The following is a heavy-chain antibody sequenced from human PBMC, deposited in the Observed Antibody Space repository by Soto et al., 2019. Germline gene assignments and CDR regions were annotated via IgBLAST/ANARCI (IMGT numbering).Heavy chain of an antibody. CDR1: GFIFSIYA. J-gene: IGHJ1*01. CDR2: ISGGGGST. V-gene: IGHV3-23*01. CDR3: AKDGAVLRFLDGGPVQC. Sequence: EVQLLESGGGLVQPGGSLRLSCEGSGFIFSIYAMSWVRQAPGKGLEWVSGISGGGGSTNYADSVKGRFTISRDNSKNTLYLQMNSLRAEDTAVYYCAKDGAVLRFLDGGPVQCWGQGTLVTVSS. D-gene: IGHD3-3*01.